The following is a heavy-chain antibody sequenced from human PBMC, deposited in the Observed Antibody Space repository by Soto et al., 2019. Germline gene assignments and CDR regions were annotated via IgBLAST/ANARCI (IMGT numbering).Heavy chain of an antibody. J-gene: IGHJ4*02. Sequence: GGSLRLSCAASGFTVSSNYMSWVRQAPGKGLERVSVIYSGGSTYYADSVKGRFTISRDNSKNTLYLQMNSLRAEDTAVYYCARAPSGSYYMGYWGQGTLVTVSS. V-gene: IGHV3-53*01. CDR1: GFTVSSNY. D-gene: IGHD1-26*01. CDR3: ARAPSGSYYMGY. CDR2: IYSGGST.